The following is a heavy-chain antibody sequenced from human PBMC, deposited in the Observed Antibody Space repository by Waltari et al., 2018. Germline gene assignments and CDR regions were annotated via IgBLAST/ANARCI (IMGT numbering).Heavy chain of an antibody. CDR2: ISAYNGNT. CDR3: ARDPPPSRPGQQLVKFDY. V-gene: IGHV1-18*01. D-gene: IGHD6-13*01. Sequence: QVQLVQPGAEVKKHGASVKVYCKASGYTFTSYGLSWMRQDPGTGLEWMGWISAYNGNTNYAQKLQGRVTMTTDTSTSTAYMELRSLRSDDTAVYYCARDPPPSRPGQQLVKFDYWGQGTLVTVSS. J-gene: IGHJ4*02. CDR1: GYTFTSYG.